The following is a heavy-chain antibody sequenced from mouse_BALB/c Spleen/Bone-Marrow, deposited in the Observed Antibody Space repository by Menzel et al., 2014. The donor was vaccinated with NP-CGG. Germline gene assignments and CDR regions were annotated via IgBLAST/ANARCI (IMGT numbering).Heavy chain of an antibody. CDR3: VRDGATRFFQYYFDY. V-gene: IGHV3-6*02. CDR1: GYSITSGYY. J-gene: IGHJ2*01. D-gene: IGHD3-1*01. Sequence: EVQLQQSGPGLVKPSQSLSLTCSVTGYSITSGYYWNWVRQFPGNKLEWMGYISYDGGNNYNPSLKNRISITRDTSKNQFFLKLNSVTTEDTATYYGVRDGATRFFQYYFDYWGQGTTLTVSS. CDR2: ISYDGGN.